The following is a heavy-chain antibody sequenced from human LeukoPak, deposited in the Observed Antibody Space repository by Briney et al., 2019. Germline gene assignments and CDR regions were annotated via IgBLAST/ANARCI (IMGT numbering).Heavy chain of an antibody. V-gene: IGHV3-53*01. CDR3: ARDTLTKGDYAPFDY. CDR2: IYSGGST. Sequence: PGGSLRLSCAASGFTVSSNYMSWVPQAPGKGLEWVSVIYSGGSTYYADSVEGRFTISRDNSKNTLYLQMNSLRAEDTAVYYCARDTLTKGDYAPFDYWGQGTLVTVSS. D-gene: IGHD4-17*01. J-gene: IGHJ4*02. CDR1: GFTVSSNY.